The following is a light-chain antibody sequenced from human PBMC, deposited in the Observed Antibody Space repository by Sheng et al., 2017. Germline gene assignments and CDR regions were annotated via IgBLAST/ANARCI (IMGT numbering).Light chain of an antibody. CDR2: DDN. Sequence: QSVLTQPPSVSAAPGQKVTISCSGSSSNIGNNYVSWYQHLSGTAPKLLIYDDNERPSGIPDRFSGSKSGTSATLGITGLQTGDEADYYCAAWDSSLSAWVFGGGTKLTVL. J-gene: IGLJ3*02. V-gene: IGLV1-51*01. CDR3: AAWDSSLSAWV. CDR1: SSNIGNNY.